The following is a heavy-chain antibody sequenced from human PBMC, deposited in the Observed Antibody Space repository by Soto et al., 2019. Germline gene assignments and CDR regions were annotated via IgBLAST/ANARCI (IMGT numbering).Heavy chain of an antibody. CDR1: GFTFSRYS. CDR3: AIEIREGRIAAAGTYDFDI. D-gene: IGHD6-13*01. CDR2: ISSSSSYI. Sequence: EVQLVESGGGLVKPGGSLRLSCAASGFTFSRYSMNWVRKAPGKGREWVSSISSSSSYIYYADSVKGRFTISRDNAKNSLYLQMNSLRAEYTAVYYCAIEIREGRIAAAGTYDFDIWGQGTMVTVSS. J-gene: IGHJ3*02. V-gene: IGHV3-21*01.